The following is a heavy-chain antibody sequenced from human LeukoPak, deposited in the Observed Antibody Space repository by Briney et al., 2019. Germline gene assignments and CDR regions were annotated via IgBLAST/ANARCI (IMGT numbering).Heavy chain of an antibody. J-gene: IGHJ4*02. Sequence: GGSLRLSCAASGFTVSSNYMSWVRQAPGKGLEWVSVIYSGGSTYYADSVKGRFTISRDNSKNTLYLQMNSLRAEDTAVYYCAKPGGLGDWFLSFDYWGQGTLVTVSS. D-gene: IGHD2-21*02. CDR2: IYSGGST. CDR1: GFTVSSNY. CDR3: AKPGGLGDWFLSFDY. V-gene: IGHV3-53*01.